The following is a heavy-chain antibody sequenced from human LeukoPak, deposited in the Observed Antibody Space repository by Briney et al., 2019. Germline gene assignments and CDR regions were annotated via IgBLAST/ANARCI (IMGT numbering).Heavy chain of an antibody. V-gene: IGHV3-7*03. J-gene: IGHJ4*02. CDR1: GFTFSSYW. Sequence: PGESLRLSCAASGFTFSSYWMGWVRQAPGKGLEWVANIKQDGSEKYYVDSVKGRFAISRDNAKDSLYLQMNSLRAEDTAVYYCAKAGVVVPAAKGAFDYWGQGTLVTVSS. CDR3: AKAGVVVPAAKGAFDY. CDR2: IKQDGSEK. D-gene: IGHD2-2*01.